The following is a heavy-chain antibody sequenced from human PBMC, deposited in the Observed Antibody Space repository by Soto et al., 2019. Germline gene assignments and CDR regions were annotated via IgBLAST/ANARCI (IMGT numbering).Heavy chain of an antibody. CDR3: ARQLAYCGGDCYTEPIDY. J-gene: IGHJ4*02. CDR2: INPNSGGT. Sequence: ASVKVSCKASGHTFTNYYMHWVRQAPGQGLEWMGWINPNSGGTKYAQKFQGRVTMTRDTSISTAYMDLSRLRSDDSAVYYCARQLAYCGGDCYTEPIDYWGQGTLVTVSS. D-gene: IGHD2-21*02. V-gene: IGHV1-2*02. CDR1: GHTFTNYY.